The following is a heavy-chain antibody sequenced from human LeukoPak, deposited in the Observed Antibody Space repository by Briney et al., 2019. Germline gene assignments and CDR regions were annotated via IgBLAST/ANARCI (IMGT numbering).Heavy chain of an antibody. J-gene: IGHJ6*03. CDR1: GGSFSGYY. Sequence: SETLSLTCAVYGGSFSGYYWSWIRQPPGKGLEWIGEINHSGSTNYNPSLKSRVTISVDTSKNQFPLKLSSVTAADTAVYYCARLPIGYYMDVWGKGTTVTISS. D-gene: IGHD3-10*01. CDR3: ARLPIGYYMDV. V-gene: IGHV4-34*01. CDR2: INHSGST.